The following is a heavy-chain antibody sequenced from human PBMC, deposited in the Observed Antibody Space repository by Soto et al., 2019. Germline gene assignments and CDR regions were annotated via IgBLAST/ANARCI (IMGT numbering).Heavy chain of an antibody. J-gene: IGHJ4*02. V-gene: IGHV1-3*01. CDR3: ARSSGYSYVDY. D-gene: IGHD3-22*01. CDR2: INAGNGNT. CDR1: GYTFTSYA. Sequence: QVQLVQSGAEVKKPGASVKVSCKASGYTFTSYAMHWVRQAPGQRLEWMGWINAGNGNTKYSQKFQSRVTITRDTSASTAYMELTSLRSEDTAVYYCARSSGYSYVDYWGQGTLVTVSS.